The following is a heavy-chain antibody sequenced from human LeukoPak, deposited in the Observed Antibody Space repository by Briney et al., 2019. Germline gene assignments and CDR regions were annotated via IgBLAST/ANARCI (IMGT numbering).Heavy chain of an antibody. J-gene: IGHJ4*02. D-gene: IGHD3-3*01. CDR3: ARERQNKDFWSGGDY. CDR1: GFTFSTYW. Sequence: GGSLRLSCGASGFTFSTYWMSWVRQAPGKGLEGVANIKQDGSEKYYVDSVKGRFTISRDNPKNSLYLQMNTLRPEDTAVYYCARERQNKDFWSGGDYWGQGALVTVSS. CDR2: IKQDGSEK. V-gene: IGHV3-7*01.